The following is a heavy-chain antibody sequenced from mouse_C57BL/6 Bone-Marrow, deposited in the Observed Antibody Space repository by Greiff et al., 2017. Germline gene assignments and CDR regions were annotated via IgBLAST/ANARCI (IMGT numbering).Heavy chain of an antibody. CDR1: GYTFTSYW. J-gene: IGHJ2*01. CDR3: ARLITTVVDFDY. Sequence: QVQLQQPGAELVKPGASVTLSCKASGYTFTSYWMLWVKQRPGRGPEWIGRIDPNCGGTKYNEKFKSKATLTVDKPSSTAYMQLSSLTSEDSAVNYGARLITTVVDFDYWGRGTTLTDPS. V-gene: IGHV1-72*01. CDR2: IDPNCGGT. D-gene: IGHD1-1*01.